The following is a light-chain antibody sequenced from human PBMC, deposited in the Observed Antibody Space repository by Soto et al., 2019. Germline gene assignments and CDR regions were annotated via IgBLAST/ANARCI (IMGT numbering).Light chain of an antibody. J-gene: IGKJ5*01. CDR3: QQRNNWPIT. CDR2: WAS. Sequence: DIVMTQSPDSLAVSLGDRSTINCNSSQSVLYSSNNKNYLAWYQQKPGQPPKLLIYWASTRESGVPDRFSGSGSGTDFTLTISSLEPEDFALYYCQQRNNWPITFGQGTRLEIK. CDR1: QSVLYSSNNKNY. V-gene: IGKV4-1*01.